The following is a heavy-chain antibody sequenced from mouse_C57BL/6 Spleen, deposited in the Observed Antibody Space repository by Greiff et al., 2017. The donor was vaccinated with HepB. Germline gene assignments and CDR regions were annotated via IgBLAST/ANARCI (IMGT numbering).Heavy chain of an antibody. V-gene: IGHV3-6*01. J-gene: IGHJ2*01. CDR1: GYSITSGYY. D-gene: IGHD1-1*01. Sequence: DVQLQESGPGLVKPSQSLSLTCSVTGYSITSGYYWNWIRQFPGNKLEWMGYISYDGSNNYNPSLKNRISITRDTSKNQFFLKLNSVTTEDTATYYCASYYYGSSLFDYWGQGTTLTVSS. CDR2: ISYDGSN. CDR3: ASYYYGSSLFDY.